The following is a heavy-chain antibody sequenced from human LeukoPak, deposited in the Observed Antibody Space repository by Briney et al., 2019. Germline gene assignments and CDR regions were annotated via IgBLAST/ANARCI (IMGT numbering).Heavy chain of an antibody. Sequence: PSETLSLTCTVSGGSISSGDYYWSWIRQPPGKGLEWIGYIYYSGSTYYNPSLKSRVTISVDTSKNRFSLKLSSVTAADTAVYYCARGVVGYYMDVWGRGTTATVSS. CDR2: IYYSGST. V-gene: IGHV4-30-4*08. J-gene: IGHJ6*03. CDR3: ARGVVGYYMDV. CDR1: GGSISSGDYY.